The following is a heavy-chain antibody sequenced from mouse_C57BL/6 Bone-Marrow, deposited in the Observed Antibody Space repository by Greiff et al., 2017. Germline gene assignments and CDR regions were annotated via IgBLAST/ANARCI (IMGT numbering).Heavy chain of an antibody. CDR1: GFTFSSYT. D-gene: IGHD1-1*01. V-gene: IGHV5-9*01. Sequence: EVQVVESGGGLVKPGGSLKLSCAASGFTFSSYTMSWVRQTPEKRLQWVAAISGGGGNTYYPDSVKGRFTISRDNAKNILYLQMSSLMSEDTSLYYGSRQVTTGLAIKYFDVWGTGTTVTVSS. J-gene: IGHJ1*03. CDR2: ISGGGGNT. CDR3: SRQVTTGLAIKYFDV.